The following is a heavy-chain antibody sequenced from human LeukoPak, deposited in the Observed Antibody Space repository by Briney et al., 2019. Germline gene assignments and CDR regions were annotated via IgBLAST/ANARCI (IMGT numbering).Heavy chain of an antibody. CDR3: AKDLRYSSSSGCLDY. J-gene: IGHJ4*02. Sequence: GGSLRLSCAASGFTFSNYGMSWVRQAPGKGLEWVSGISGSGGSTYYADSVKGRFTISRDNSKSTLSLQMNSLRAEDTAVYYCAKDLRYSSSSGCLDYWGQGNLVTVSS. CDR2: ISGSGGST. D-gene: IGHD6-6*01. V-gene: IGHV3-23*01. CDR1: GFTFSNYG.